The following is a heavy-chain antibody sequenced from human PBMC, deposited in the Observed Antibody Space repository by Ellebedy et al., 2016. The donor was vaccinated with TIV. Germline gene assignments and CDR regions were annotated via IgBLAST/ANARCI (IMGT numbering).Heavy chain of an antibody. CDR3: ARVSGLFDFVVAEVPPRWFDP. CDR1: GGSIRSYY. CDR2: IYYSGST. Sequence: MPSETLSLTCTVSGGSIRSYYWSRIRQPPGKGLEWIGYIYYSGSTNYNPSLKSRVTISVDTSKNQFSLKLSSVTAAETAVYYCARVSGLFDFVVAEVPPRWFDPWGQGILVTVSS. V-gene: IGHV4-59*01. J-gene: IGHJ5*02. D-gene: IGHD3-3*01.